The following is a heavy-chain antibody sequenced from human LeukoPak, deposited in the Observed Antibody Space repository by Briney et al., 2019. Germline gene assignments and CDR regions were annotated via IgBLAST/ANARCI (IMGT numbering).Heavy chain of an antibody. J-gene: IGHJ3*01. Sequence: GSLRLSCVASGFPLSSYSMNWVRQAPGKGLDWVSYISSSSTTIYYADSVKGHFTISRDNSKNTLYLQINRLGAEDTAVFYCAKDSIERNGIYDAFDLWGQGTMVTVSS. CDR3: AKDSIERNGIYDAFDL. V-gene: IGHV3-48*01. CDR1: GFPLSSYS. D-gene: IGHD2-8*01. CDR2: ISSSSTTI.